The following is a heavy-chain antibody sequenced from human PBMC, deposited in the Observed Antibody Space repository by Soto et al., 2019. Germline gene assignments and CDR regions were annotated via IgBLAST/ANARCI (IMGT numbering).Heavy chain of an antibody. Sequence: SETLSLTCTVSGGSVNIGSFYWSWIRQPPGKGLEWIGEINHSGSTNYNPSLKSRVTISVDTSKNQFSLKLSSVTAADTAVYYCASAPRESSSSNYYYYGMDVWGQGTTVTSP. CDR2: INHSGST. V-gene: IGHV4-34*01. CDR3: ASAPRESSSSNYYYYGMDV. J-gene: IGHJ6*02. CDR1: GGSVNIGSFY. D-gene: IGHD6-6*01.